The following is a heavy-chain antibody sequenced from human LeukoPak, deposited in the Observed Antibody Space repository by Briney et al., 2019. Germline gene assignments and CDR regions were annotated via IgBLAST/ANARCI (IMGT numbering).Heavy chain of an antibody. CDR3: ARRNSGSYLFAFDI. Sequence: GSSVKVSCKASGGTFSSYAISWVRQAPGQGLEWMGGVIPFFGTANYEQKFQGRVTITTDESTSTAYMELRSLRAEDTAVYYCARRNSGSYLFAFDIWGQGTMVTVSS. CDR1: GGTFSSYA. CDR2: VIPFFGTA. J-gene: IGHJ3*02. D-gene: IGHD1-26*01. V-gene: IGHV1-69*05.